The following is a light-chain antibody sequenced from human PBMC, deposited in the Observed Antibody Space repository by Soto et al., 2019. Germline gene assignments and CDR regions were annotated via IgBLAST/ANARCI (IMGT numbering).Light chain of an antibody. J-gene: IGKJ1*01. CDR3: QQYHSPPQT. CDR2: WAS. CDR1: QSVLYSPNNKNY. V-gene: IGKV4-1*01. Sequence: DIVMTQCPDSLAVSLGERATINCKSSQSVLYSPNNKNYLAWYQQKPGQPPKLLVYWASTRESGVPDRFSGSGSGTDFTLTINSLQAEDVAVYYCQQYHSPPQTFGQGTKVEIK.